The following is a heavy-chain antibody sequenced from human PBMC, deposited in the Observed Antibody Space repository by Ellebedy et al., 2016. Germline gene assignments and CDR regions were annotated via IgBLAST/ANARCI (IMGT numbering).Heavy chain of an antibody. V-gene: IGHV3-72*01. CDR2: IKKKADSYTT. D-gene: IGHD4-23*01. CDR3: ADLGYGGVGIG. J-gene: IGHJ4*02. Sequence: GGSLRLSCAASGFTLSGHHLDWVRQAPGKGLEWVGRIKKKADSYTTEYAASVKGKFTISRDDSKNTAYLQMNSLRTEDTAVYYCADLGYGGVGIGWGQGTLVTVSS. CDR1: GFTLSGHH.